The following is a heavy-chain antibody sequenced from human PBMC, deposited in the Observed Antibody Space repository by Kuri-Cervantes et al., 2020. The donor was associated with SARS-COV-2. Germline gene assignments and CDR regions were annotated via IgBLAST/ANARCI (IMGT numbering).Heavy chain of an antibody. CDR2: IHHDGST. D-gene: IGHD6-13*01. J-gene: IGHJ1*01. CDR1: GGSITSKNHC. V-gene: IGHV4-39*07. Sequence: SETLSLTCSVLGGSITSKNHCWGWIRQAPGRGPEWIASIHHDGSTYYTPSLRSRVTMSVNTSKNQISLRLSSVTAADTAVYYCARWGVAAGNFQHWGHGTPVTVDS. CDR3: ARWGVAAGNFQH.